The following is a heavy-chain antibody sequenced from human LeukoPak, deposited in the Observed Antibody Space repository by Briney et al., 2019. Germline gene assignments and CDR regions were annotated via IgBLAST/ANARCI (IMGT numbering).Heavy chain of an antibody. J-gene: IGHJ4*02. CDR3: VPGIYYYFLY. CDR1: GLTFSDYW. V-gene: IGHV3-74*01. D-gene: IGHD1-26*01. Sequence: PGGSLRLSCAASGLTFSDYWMHWVRQAPGKGLVWVSRITSDGSSTTYADSVKGRFTISRDNAKNTLYLQMNSLRVEDTAVYYCVPGIYYYFLYWGQGTLVTVSS. CDR2: ITSDGSST.